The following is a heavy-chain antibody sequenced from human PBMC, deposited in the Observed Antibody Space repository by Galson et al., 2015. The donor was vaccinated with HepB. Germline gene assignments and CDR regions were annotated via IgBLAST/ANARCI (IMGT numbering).Heavy chain of an antibody. CDR2: ISSSSSTI. D-gene: IGHD4-17*01. CDR3: ATVDDYGDYGHAFDI. J-gene: IGHJ3*02. CDR1: GFTFSSYS. Sequence: FLRLSCAAYGFTFSSYSMHWVRQAPGKGLEWVSYISSSSSTIYYADSVKGRFTISRDNAKNSLYLQMNSLRAEDTAVYYCATVDDYGDYGHAFDIWGQGTMVTVSS. V-gene: IGHV3-48*01.